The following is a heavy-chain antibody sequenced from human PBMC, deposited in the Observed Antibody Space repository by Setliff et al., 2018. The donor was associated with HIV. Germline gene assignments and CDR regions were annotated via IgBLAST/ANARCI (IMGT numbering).Heavy chain of an antibody. V-gene: IGHV1-24*01. CDR1: GYTLTELS. Sequence: ASVKVSCKISGYTLTELSIHWVRQAPGKGREWMANFDPEDGETFYAQKFQGRLTMTEDTSTDTAYMELSSLRSDDTAMYYCATDPGYSSTWYSESFQHWGQGTVVTAPQ. CDR3: ATDPGYSSTWYSESFQH. J-gene: IGHJ1*01. D-gene: IGHD6-13*01. CDR2: FDPEDGET.